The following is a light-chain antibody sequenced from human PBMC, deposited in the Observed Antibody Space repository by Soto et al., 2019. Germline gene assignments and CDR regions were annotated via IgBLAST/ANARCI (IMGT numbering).Light chain of an antibody. Sequence: DIQMTQSPSSLSASVGGRVTVTCRASQSISSYLNWYQQKPGKAPKLLIYGAVHLQSGVPSRFSGSGSGTDFTLTISSLQPEDFATYYCQQSYSSPRTFGGGTKVEIK. V-gene: IGKV1-39*01. J-gene: IGKJ4*01. CDR2: GAV. CDR1: QSISSY. CDR3: QQSYSSPRT.